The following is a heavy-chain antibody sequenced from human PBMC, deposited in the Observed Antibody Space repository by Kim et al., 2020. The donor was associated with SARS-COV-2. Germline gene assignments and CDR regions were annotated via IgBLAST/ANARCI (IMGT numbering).Heavy chain of an antibody. Sequence: SVKVSCKASGGTFSSYAISWVRQAPGQGLEWMGGIIPIFGTANYAQKFQGRVTITADESTSTAYMELSSLRSEDTAVYYCARGGYCSGGSCYPRGYYGMDVWGQGTTVTVSS. D-gene: IGHD2-15*01. CDR3: ARGGYCSGGSCYPRGYYGMDV. CDR1: GGTFSSYA. J-gene: IGHJ6*02. CDR2: IIPIFGTA. V-gene: IGHV1-69*13.